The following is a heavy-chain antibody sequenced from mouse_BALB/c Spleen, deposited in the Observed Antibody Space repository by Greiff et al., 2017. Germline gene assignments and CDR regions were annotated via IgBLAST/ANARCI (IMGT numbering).Heavy chain of an antibody. CDR1: GYSFTGYF. D-gene: IGHD1-1*01. Sequence: VQLQQSGPELVKPGASVKISCTASGYSFTGYFMNWVMQSHGKSLEWIGRINPYNGDTFYNQKFKGKATLTVDKSSSTAHMELRSLASEDSAVYYCARSNYGTSWFAYWGQGTLVTVSA. V-gene: IGHV1-20*02. J-gene: IGHJ3*01. CDR2: INPYNGDT. CDR3: ARSNYGTSWFAY.